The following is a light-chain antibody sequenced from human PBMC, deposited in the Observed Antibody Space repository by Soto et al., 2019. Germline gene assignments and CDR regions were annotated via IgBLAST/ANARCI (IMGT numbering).Light chain of an antibody. CDR3: QHRYNWPLT. V-gene: IGKV3-11*01. CDR1: QSISSY. J-gene: IGKJ4*01. CDR2: DAS. Sequence: EIVLTQSPATLSLSPGDRATLSCRASQSISSYLAWYQQKPGQAPRLLIYDASNRATGIPARFSGSGSGTDFSLTISSLEPEDFAAYYCQHRYNWPLTFGGGTKVEIK.